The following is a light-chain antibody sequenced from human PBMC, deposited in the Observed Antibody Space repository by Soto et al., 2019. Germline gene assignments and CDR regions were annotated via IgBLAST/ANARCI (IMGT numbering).Light chain of an antibody. Sequence: DIQMTQSPSSLSASVGDRVTITCRASQSISTYLAWYQQKPGEAPKYLLYKASSLESGVPSRFSGSGSGTEFTLTISSLQPDDFAIYYCQQYESYPLTFGGGTKVDI. V-gene: IGKV1-5*03. CDR1: QSISTY. CDR3: QQYESYPLT. CDR2: KAS. J-gene: IGKJ4*01.